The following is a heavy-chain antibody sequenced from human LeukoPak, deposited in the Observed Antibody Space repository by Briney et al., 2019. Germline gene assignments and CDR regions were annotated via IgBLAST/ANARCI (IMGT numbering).Heavy chain of an antibody. CDR3: ATEAYGDLALDY. CDR2: IRVYNGNT. J-gene: IGHJ4*02. D-gene: IGHD4-17*01. V-gene: IGHV1-18*01. Sequence: ASVKVSCKASGYTFTSYGISWVRQAPGQGLEWMGWIRVYNGNTNYAQKVQGRVTMTTDTSTSTVYMELRSLRSDDTAVYYCATEAYGDLALDYWDQGTLVTVSS. CDR1: GYTFTSYG.